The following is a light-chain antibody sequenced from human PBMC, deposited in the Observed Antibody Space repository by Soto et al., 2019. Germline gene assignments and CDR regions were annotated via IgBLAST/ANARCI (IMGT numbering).Light chain of an antibody. CDR2: DVS. V-gene: IGLV2-8*01. CDR1: SSDVGGYNY. Sequence: QSALTQPPSASGSPGQSVTISCTGTSSDVGGYNYVSWYQQHPGKAPKVIIYDVSKRPSGVPDRFSGSKSGNTASLTVSGLQTEVEPDYYCGSHAGSSAVFGGGTKVTVL. CDR3: GSHAGSSAV. J-gene: IGLJ2*01.